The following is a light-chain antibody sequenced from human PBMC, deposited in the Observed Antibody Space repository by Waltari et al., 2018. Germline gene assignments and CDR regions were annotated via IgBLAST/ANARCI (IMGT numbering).Light chain of an antibody. CDR1: QSVLYSSDNKNY. V-gene: IGKV4-1*01. CDR2: WAS. J-gene: IGKJ2*01. CDR3: QQYYSSPHT. Sequence: DLVMTQSPDSLAVSLGERATINCKYSQSVLYSSDNKNYLAWYQQKPGQPPKLLIYWASTRESGVPDRFSGSGSGTDFTLTISSLQAEDVAVFYCQQYYSSPHTFGQGTKLEIK.